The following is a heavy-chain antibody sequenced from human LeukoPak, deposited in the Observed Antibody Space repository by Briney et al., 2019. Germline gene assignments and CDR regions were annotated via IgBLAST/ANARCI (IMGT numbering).Heavy chain of an antibody. Sequence: SETLSLTCAVYGGSFSGYYWSWIRQPPGKGLEWIGYIYYSGSTYYNPSLKSRVTISVDTSKNQFSLKLSSVTAADTAVYYCARVIVGWFDPWGQGTLVTVSS. V-gene: IGHV4-30-4*01. J-gene: IGHJ5*02. CDR3: ARVIVGWFDP. CDR1: GGSFSGYY. D-gene: IGHD2-15*01. CDR2: IYYSGST.